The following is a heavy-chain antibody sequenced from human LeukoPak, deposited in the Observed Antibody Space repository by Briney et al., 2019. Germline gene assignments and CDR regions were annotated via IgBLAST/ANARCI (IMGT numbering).Heavy chain of an antibody. J-gene: IGHJ6*03. D-gene: IGHD5-12*01. CDR1: GYSFTSYW. V-gene: IGHV5-51*01. CDR3: ARHTGYDTGQYYMDV. Sequence: GESLKISCKGSGYSFTSYWIGWVRQVPGKGLEWMGIIYPGDSDTRYSPSFQGQVTISADKSISTAYLQWSSLKASDTAMYYCARHTGYDTGQYYMDVWGKGTTVTVSS. CDR2: IYPGDSDT.